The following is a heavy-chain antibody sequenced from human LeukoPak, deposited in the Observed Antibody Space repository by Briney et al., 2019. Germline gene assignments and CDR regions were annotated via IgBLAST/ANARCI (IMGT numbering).Heavy chain of an antibody. CDR2: IYYSGST. Sequence: SETLSLTCAVYGGSFSGYYWSWIRQPPGKGLEWIGYIYYSGSTNYNPSLKSRVTISVDTSKSQFSLKLSSVTAADTAVYYCARGVPTNTDYWGQGTLVTVSS. CDR1: GGSFSGYY. V-gene: IGHV4-59*01. CDR3: ARGVPTNTDY. J-gene: IGHJ4*02. D-gene: IGHD2-2*01.